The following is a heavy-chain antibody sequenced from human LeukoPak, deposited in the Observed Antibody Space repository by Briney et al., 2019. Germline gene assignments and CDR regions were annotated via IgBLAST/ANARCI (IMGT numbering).Heavy chain of an antibody. V-gene: IGHV3-43*02. Sequence: PGGSLRLSCAASGFTFDEYAMHWVRQAPGKGLEWVSLITGDGGNTYYADSVKGRFTISRGNSKNSLYLQMNSLRTEDTALYYCTKDRYCTATSCPTDHWGQGTLVTVSS. CDR3: TKDRYCTATSCPTDH. CDR1: GFTFDEYA. J-gene: IGHJ4*02. D-gene: IGHD2-2*01. CDR2: ITGDGGNT.